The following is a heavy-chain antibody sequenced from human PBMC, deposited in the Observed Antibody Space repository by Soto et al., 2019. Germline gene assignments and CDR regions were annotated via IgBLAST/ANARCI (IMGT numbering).Heavy chain of an antibody. J-gene: IGHJ4*02. CDR3: ARGDYYDSSAQSGAFDY. CDR1: GGSISSGDYY. CDR2: IYYSGST. V-gene: IGHV4-30-4*01. Sequence: SETLSLTCTVSGGSISSGDYYWSWIRQPPGKGLEWIGYIYYSGSTYYNPSLKSRVTISVDTSKNQFSLKLSSVTAADTAVYYCARGDYYDSSAQSGAFDYWGQGTLVTVSS. D-gene: IGHD3-22*01.